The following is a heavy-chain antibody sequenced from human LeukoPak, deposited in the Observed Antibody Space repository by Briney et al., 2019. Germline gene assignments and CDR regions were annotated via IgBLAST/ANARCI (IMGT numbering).Heavy chain of an antibody. CDR2: TYYRSKWYN. V-gene: IGHV6-1*01. CDR3: ARGPGYSSSWYSWFDP. CDR1: GDSVSSNSAA. Sequence: PSQTLSLTCVISGDSVSSNSAAWNWIRQSPSRGLEWLGRTYYRSKWYNDYAVSVKSRITINPDTSKNQFSLQLNSVTPEDTAVYYCARGPGYSSSWYSWFDPWGQGTLVTVSS. D-gene: IGHD6-13*01. J-gene: IGHJ5*02.